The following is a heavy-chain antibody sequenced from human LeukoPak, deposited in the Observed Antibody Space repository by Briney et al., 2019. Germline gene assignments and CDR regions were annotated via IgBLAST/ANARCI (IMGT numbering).Heavy chain of an antibody. CDR2: IIPIFGTA. CDR3: ARDFGLLYNDYHRKEGGAFDI. CDR1: GGTFSSYA. J-gene: IGHJ3*02. D-gene: IGHD4-11*01. Sequence: ASVKVSCKASGGTFSSYAISWVRQAPGQGPEWMGGIIPIFGTANYAQKFQGRVTITTDESTSTAYMELSSLRSEDTAVYYCARDFGLLYNDYHRKEGGAFDIWGQGTMVTVSS. V-gene: IGHV1-69*05.